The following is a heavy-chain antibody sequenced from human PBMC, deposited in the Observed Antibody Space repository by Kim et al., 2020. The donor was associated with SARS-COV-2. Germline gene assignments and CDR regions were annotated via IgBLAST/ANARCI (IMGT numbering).Heavy chain of an antibody. CDR1: GGTFSSYA. CDR2: IIPIFGTA. V-gene: IGHV1-69*13. J-gene: IGHJ4*02. D-gene: IGHD6-19*01. CDR3: ARVRLSSSWRRYSSGWYS. Sequence: SVKVSCKASGGTFSSYAISWVRQAPGQGLEWMGGIIPIFGTANYAQKFQGRVTITADESTSTAYMELSSLRSEDTAVYYCARVRLSSSWRRYSSGWYSWGQGTLVTVSS.